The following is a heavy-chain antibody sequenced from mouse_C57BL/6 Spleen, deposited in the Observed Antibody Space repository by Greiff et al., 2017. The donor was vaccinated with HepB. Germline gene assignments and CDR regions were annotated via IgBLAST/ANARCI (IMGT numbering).Heavy chain of an antibody. Sequence: EVKLVESGGGLVKPGGSLKLSCAASGFTFSSYAMSWVRQTPEKRLEWVATISDGGSYTYYPDNVKGRFTISRDNAKNNLYLQMSHLKSEDTAMYYCARDPYSNLGSWFAYWGQGTLVTVSA. CDR2: ISDGGSYT. V-gene: IGHV5-4*01. CDR1: GFTFSSYA. D-gene: IGHD2-5*01. J-gene: IGHJ3*01. CDR3: ARDPYSNLGSWFAY.